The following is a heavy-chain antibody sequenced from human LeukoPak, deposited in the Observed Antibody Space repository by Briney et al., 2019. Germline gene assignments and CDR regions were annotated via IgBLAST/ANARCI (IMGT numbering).Heavy chain of an antibody. Sequence: DRSLRLSCAASVFTFDVYAMHWVRQARGKGLAWFSGIGWNSGSIGYADSVTGRFTISRDNAKNSLYLQMNSLRAEDTALYYCAKETPTVTMVRGVMGYFDYWGQGTLVTVSS. CDR3: AKETPTVTMVRGVMGYFDY. J-gene: IGHJ4*02. D-gene: IGHD3-10*01. CDR1: VFTFDVYA. CDR2: IGWNSGSI. V-gene: IGHV3-9*01.